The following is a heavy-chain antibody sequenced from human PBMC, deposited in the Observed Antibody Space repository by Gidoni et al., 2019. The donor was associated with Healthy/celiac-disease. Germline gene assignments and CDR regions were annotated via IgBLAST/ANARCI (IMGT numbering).Heavy chain of an antibody. D-gene: IGHD2-2*01. V-gene: IGHV3-23*01. Sequence: ISRDNSKNTLYLQMNSLRAEDTAVYYCAKVPVEAFDIWGQGTMVTVSS. J-gene: IGHJ3*02. CDR3: AKVPVEAFDI.